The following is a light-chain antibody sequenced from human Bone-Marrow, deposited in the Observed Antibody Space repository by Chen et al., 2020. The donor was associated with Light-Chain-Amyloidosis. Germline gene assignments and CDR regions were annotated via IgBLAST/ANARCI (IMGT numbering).Light chain of an antibody. CDR3: QVWDMSSDRPV. CDR1: NIVSTS. J-gene: IGLJ3*02. CDR2: DDR. Sequence: SYVLTQPPSVSVAPGQTATIACEGNNIVSTSVHWYQQTPGQAPLLVVYDDRDRPPGIPERLSGSNAGNTATLTISRVEAGDEADYYCQVWDMSSDRPVFGGGTKLTVL. V-gene: IGLV3-21*02.